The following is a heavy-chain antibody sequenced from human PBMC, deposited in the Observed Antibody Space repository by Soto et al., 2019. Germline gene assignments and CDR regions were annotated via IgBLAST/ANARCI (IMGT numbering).Heavy chain of an antibody. D-gene: IGHD6-19*01. CDR1: GFTFSSYA. J-gene: IGHJ4*02. CDR2: ISGSDSST. Sequence: GGSLRLSCAASGFTFSSYAMNWVRQAPGKGLEWVSVISGSDSSTYYADSVKGRFTISRDNSKNTLYLQMNSLRAEDTAVYYCAKGSEQIAVFPFGYWAQGNLVTVSS. CDR3: AKGSEQIAVFPFGY. V-gene: IGHV3-23*01.